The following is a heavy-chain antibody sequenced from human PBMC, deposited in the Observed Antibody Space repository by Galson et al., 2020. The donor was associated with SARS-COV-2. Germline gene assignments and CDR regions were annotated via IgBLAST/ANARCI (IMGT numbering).Heavy chain of an antibody. CDR2: IYYTGRT. CDR1: GGSISTSDYF. V-gene: IGHV4-39*01. J-gene: IGHJ5*02. Sequence: SETLSLTCSVSGGSISTSDYFWGWIRQPPGQGLEWIGIIYYTGRTYYNPSLKSRVTISVDTSKNQFSLNLNSVTAADTAVYYCARRRLKYDSGGVWFDPWGQGTLVTVSS. CDR3: ARRRLKYDSGGVWFDP. D-gene: IGHD3-10*01.